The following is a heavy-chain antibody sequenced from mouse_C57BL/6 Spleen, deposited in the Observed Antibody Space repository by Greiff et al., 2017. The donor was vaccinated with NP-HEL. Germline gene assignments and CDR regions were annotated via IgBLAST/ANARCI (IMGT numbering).Heavy chain of an antibody. D-gene: IGHD2-5*01. CDR2: IYPGSGNT. Sequence: VQRVESGAELVRPGASVKLSCKASGYTFTDYYINWVKQRPGQGLEWIARIYPGSGNTYYNEKFKGKATLTAEKSSSTAYMQLSSLTSEDSAVYFCASSNYYAMDYWGQGTSVTVSS. CDR1: GYTFTDYY. V-gene: IGHV1-76*01. J-gene: IGHJ4*01. CDR3: ASSNYYAMDY.